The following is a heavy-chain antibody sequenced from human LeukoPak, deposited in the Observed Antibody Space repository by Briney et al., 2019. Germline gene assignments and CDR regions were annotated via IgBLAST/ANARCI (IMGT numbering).Heavy chain of an antibody. CDR3: ARAIMDSSSWYGDY. CDR1: GFTFNTHA. J-gene: IGHJ4*02. Sequence: GGSLRLSCAASGFTFNTHAMSWVRQAPGKGLEWVASVSESGGTSYYADSVMGRFTIFRDNSKNTLYLQMNSLGAEDTAVYYCARAIMDSSSWYGDYWGQGSLVTVSS. D-gene: IGHD6-13*01. V-gene: IGHV3-23*01. CDR2: VSESGGTS.